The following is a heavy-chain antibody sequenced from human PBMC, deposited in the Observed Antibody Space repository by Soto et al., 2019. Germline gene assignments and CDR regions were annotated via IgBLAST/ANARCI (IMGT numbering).Heavy chain of an antibody. CDR1: GYTFTSYG. CDR2: ISAYSGNT. V-gene: IGHV1-18*01. Sequence: QVQLVQSGAEVKKPGASVKVSCKASGYTFTSYGISWVRQAPGQGLEWMGWISAYSGNTNYAQKLQGRVTMTTDTSTSTAYMELRSLRSDDTAVYYCARVDIVLMVYAPSIDYWGQGTLVTVSS. D-gene: IGHD2-8*01. J-gene: IGHJ4*02. CDR3: ARVDIVLMVYAPSIDY.